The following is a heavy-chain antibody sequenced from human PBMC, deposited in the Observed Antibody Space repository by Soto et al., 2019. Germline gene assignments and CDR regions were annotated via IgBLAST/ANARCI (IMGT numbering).Heavy chain of an antibody. V-gene: IGHV4-31*03. D-gene: IGHD3-22*01. CDR1: GGSISSGGYY. Sequence: QVQLQESGPGLVKPSQTLSLTCTVSGGSISSGGYYWSWIRQHPGKGLEWIGYIYYSGSTYYNPSLKSRVTIXXDXSXXQFSLKLSSVTAADTAVYYCARTLVVVITNDAFDIWGQGTMVTVSS. J-gene: IGHJ3*02. CDR3: ARTLVVVITNDAFDI. CDR2: IYYSGST.